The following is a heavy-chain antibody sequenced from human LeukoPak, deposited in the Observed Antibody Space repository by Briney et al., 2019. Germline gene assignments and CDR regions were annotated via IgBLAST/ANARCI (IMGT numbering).Heavy chain of an antibody. CDR1: GGSFSGYY. J-gene: IGHJ4*02. CDR2: INHSGST. Sequence: PSETLSLTCAVYGGSFSGYYWSWIRQPPGKGLEWIGEINHSGSTNYNPSLKSRVTISVDTSKNQFSLKLSSVSAADRAVYYCARASYYYGSGSYLNWGQGSLVTVSS. V-gene: IGHV4-34*01. CDR3: ARASYYYGSGSYLN. D-gene: IGHD3-10*01.